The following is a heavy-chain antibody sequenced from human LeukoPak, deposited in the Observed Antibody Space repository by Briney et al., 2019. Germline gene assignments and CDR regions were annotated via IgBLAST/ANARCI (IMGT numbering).Heavy chain of an antibody. Sequence: PSETLSLTCTVSGGSISSGDYYWSWIRQPPGKGLEWIGYIYYSGSTYYNPSLKSRVTISVDTSKNQFSLKLSSVTAADTAVYYCARGGFYGSSGYYSDYWGQGTLVTVSS. CDR1: GGSISSGDYY. J-gene: IGHJ4*02. CDR3: ARGGFYGSSGYYSDY. V-gene: IGHV4-30-4*01. D-gene: IGHD3-22*01. CDR2: IYYSGST.